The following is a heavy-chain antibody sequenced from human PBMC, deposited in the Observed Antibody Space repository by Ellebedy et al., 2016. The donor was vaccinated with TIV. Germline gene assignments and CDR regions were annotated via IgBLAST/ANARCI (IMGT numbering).Heavy chain of an antibody. D-gene: IGHD4-17*01. CDR1: ADSITRSGYR. CDR3: ARLTPDYGDYRGGRQYYFDF. Sequence: MPSETLSLTCTVSADSITRSGYRWGWIRQPPWKGLEWIASISYSGDTYYNPSLRSRVTISADTSKNQFSLKLNSVAAADTAVFYWARLTPDYGDYRGGRQYYFDFWGQGTPVTVSS. J-gene: IGHJ4*02. V-gene: IGHV4-39*01. CDR2: ISYSGDT.